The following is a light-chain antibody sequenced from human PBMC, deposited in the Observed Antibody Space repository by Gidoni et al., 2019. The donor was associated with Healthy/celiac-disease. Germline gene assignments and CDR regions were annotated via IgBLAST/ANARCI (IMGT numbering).Light chain of an antibody. CDR3: SSYTSSSTWV. CDR2: DVS. V-gene: IGLV2-14*01. J-gene: IGLJ3*02. Sequence: QSALTQPASVSGSPGQSITIACTGTSGDFGGYNYVSWYQQKPGKAPKLMIYDVSNRPSGVSNRFSGSKSGNTASLTISGLQAEDEADYYCSSYTSSSTWVFGGGTKLTVL. CDR1: SGDFGGYNY.